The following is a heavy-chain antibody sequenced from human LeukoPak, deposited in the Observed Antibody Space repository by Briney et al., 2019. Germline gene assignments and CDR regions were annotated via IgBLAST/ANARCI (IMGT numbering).Heavy chain of an antibody. CDR1: GLTFSSYG. CDR2: ISDSGIST. CDR3: AKDPGFEY. J-gene: IGHJ4*02. V-gene: IGHV3-23*01. Sequence: GRTLRLSCAASGLTFSSYGMNWVRQAPGKGLEWVSSISDSGISTDYADSVKGRFTISRDNLKNTLFLQMNTLRAEDTAVYYCAKDPGFEYWGQGTLVTVSS.